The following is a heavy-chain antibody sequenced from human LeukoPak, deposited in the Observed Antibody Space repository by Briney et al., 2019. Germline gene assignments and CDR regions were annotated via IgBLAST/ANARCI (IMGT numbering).Heavy chain of an antibody. CDR3: ARGPSRRLLRFLPGFDP. J-gene: IGHJ5*02. CDR2: IYYSGST. Sequence: SETLSLTCTVSGGSISSYYWSWIWQPPGKGLEWIGYIYYSGSTNYNPSLKSRVTISVDTSKNQFSLKLSSVTAADTAVYYCARGPSRRLLRFLPGFDPWGQGTLVTVSS. D-gene: IGHD3-3*01. CDR1: GGSISSYY. V-gene: IGHV4-59*01.